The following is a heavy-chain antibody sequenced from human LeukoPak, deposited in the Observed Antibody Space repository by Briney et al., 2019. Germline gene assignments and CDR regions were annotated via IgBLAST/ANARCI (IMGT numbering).Heavy chain of an antibody. CDR1: GFTFSSYW. CDR3: ARVEYDFWSGSQFDY. J-gene: IGHJ4*02. D-gene: IGHD3-3*01. V-gene: IGHV3-7*01. Sequence: GGSLRLSCAASGFTFSSYWMSWVRQAPGKGLEWVANIKQDGSEKYYVDSVKGRFTISRDNAKNSLYLQMNSLRAEDTAVYYCARVEYDFWSGSQFDYWGQGTLVTVSS. CDR2: IKQDGSEK.